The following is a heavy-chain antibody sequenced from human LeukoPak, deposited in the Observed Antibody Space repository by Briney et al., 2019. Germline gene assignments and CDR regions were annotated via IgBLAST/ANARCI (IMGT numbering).Heavy chain of an antibody. V-gene: IGHV1-2*04. CDR2: INPNSGGT. Sequence: ASVKVSCKASGYTFTGYYMHWVRQAPGQGLEWMGRINPNSGGTNYAQKFQGWVTMTRDTSISTAYMELSRLRSDDTAVYYCARVYCSSTSCSFGMDVWGQGTTVTVSS. D-gene: IGHD2-2*01. CDR1: GYTFTGYY. J-gene: IGHJ6*02. CDR3: ARVYCSSTSCSFGMDV.